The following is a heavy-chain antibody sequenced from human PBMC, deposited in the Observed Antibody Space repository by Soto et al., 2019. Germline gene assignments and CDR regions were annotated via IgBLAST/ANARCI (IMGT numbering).Heavy chain of an antibody. V-gene: IGHV5-51*01. CDR3: ARRADYCSSTSCYDYYYYGMDV. D-gene: IGHD2-2*01. CDR2: IYPGDSDT. J-gene: IGHJ6*02. CDR1: GYSFTSYW. Sequence: GESLKISCKGSGYSFTSYWIGWVRQMPGKGLEWMGIIYPGDSDTRYSPSFQGQVTISADKSISTAYLQWSSLKASDTAMYYCARRADYCSSTSCYDYYYYGMDVWGQGTTVTSP.